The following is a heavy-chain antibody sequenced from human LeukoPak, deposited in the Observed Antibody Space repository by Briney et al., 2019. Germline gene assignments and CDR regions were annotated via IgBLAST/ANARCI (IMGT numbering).Heavy chain of an antibody. D-gene: IGHD1-26*01. Sequence: GGSLRLSCAASGFTFSSYGMHWVRQAPGKGLEWVAVISYDGSNKYYGDSVKGRFTISRDNSKNTLYLQMNSLRAEDTAVYYCAKSEGFVGGSYWGGYFDYWGQGTLVTVSS. V-gene: IGHV3-30*18. CDR2: ISYDGSNK. CDR1: GFTFSSYG. J-gene: IGHJ4*02. CDR3: AKSEGFVGGSYWGGYFDY.